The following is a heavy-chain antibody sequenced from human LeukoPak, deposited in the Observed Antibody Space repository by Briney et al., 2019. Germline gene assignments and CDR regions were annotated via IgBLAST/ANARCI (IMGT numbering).Heavy chain of an antibody. V-gene: IGHV1-46*01. CDR3: ARCYYDGSGFYYYFDY. CDR2: INPSGGST. Sequence: ASVKVSCKASGYTFTSYYMHWVRQAPGQGLEWMGIINPSGGSTSYAQKFQGRVTMTRDTSTSTVYMELSSLRSEDTAVYYCARCYYDGSGFYYYFDYWGQGTLVTVSS. D-gene: IGHD3-22*01. J-gene: IGHJ4*02. CDR1: GYTFTSYY.